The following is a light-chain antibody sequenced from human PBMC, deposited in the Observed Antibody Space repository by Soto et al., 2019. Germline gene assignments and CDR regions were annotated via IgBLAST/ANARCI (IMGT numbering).Light chain of an antibody. J-gene: IGLJ2*01. Sequence: QSVLTQPPSASGTPGQRVTISWSGSSSNIGRNTVNWFQQLPGTAPKLLIYSNNQRPSGVPDRFSGSKSGTSASLAISGLQSEDEADYYCAAWDDSLNGVVFGGGTKLTVL. CDR3: AAWDDSLNGVV. CDR2: SNN. CDR1: SSNIGRNT. V-gene: IGLV1-44*01.